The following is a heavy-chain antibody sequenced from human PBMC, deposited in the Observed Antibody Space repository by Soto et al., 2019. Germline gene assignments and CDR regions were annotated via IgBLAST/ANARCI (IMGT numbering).Heavy chain of an antibody. D-gene: IGHD2-2*01. CDR3: ASYKTQYHFDY. V-gene: IGHV4-30-2*01. CDR1: GGSISSGGYS. J-gene: IGHJ4*02. Sequence: SETLSLTCAVSGGSISSGGYSWSWIRQPPGKGLEWIGYIYHSGSTYYNPSLKSRVTISVDRSKNQFSLKLSSVTAADTAVYYCASYKTQYHFDYWGQGTLVTVSS. CDR2: IYHSGST.